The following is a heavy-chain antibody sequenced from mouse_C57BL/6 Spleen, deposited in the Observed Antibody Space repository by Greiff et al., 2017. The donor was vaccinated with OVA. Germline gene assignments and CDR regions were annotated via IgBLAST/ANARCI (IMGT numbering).Heavy chain of an antibody. CDR2: INPSSGYT. CDR3: ASEWYDYDEGYYAMDY. Sequence: QVQLQQSGAELAKPGASVKLSCKASGYTFTSYWMHWVKQRPGQGLEWIGYINPSSGYTTYNQKFKDKATLTADKSSSTAYMQLSSLTYEDSAVYYCASEWYDYDEGYYAMDYWGQGTSVTVSS. D-gene: IGHD2-4*01. CDR1: GYTFTSYW. J-gene: IGHJ4*01. V-gene: IGHV1-7*01.